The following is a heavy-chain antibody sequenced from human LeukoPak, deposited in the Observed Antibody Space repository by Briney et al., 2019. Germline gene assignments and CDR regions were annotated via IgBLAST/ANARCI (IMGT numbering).Heavy chain of an antibody. V-gene: IGHV4-31*03. CDR2: IYYSGSA. CDR1: GGSISSGGYY. J-gene: IGHJ4*02. CDR3: ARVPAIAAAGNYYFDY. D-gene: IGHD6-13*01. Sequence: TSETLSLTCTVSGGSISSGGYYWSWIRQHPGKGLEWIGYIYYSGSAYYNPSLKNRVTISVDTSKNQFSLKLNSVTAADTAVYYCARVPAIAAAGNYYFDYWGQGTLVTVSS.